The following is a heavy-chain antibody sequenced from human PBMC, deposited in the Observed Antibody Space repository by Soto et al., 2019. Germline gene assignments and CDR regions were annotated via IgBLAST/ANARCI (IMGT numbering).Heavy chain of an antibody. Sequence: SETLSLTCTVSGGSISSYYWSWIRQPPGKGLEWIGYIYYSGSTNYNPSLKSRVTISVDTSKNQFSLKLSSVTAADTAVYYCARRYGRYFDYWGQGPLVTVS. V-gene: IGHV4-59*08. CDR1: GGSISSYY. CDR3: ARRYGRYFDY. J-gene: IGHJ4*02. D-gene: IGHD4-17*01. CDR2: IYYSGST.